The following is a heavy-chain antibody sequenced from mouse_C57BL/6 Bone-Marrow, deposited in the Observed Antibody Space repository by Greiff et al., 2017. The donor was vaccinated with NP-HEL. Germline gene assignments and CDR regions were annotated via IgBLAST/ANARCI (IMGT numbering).Heavy chain of an antibody. D-gene: IGHD1-1*01. CDR1: GFTFSDYG. V-gene: IGHV5-15*01. CDR3: ARLTTVVARYFDV. CDR2: ISNLAYSI. Sequence: EVQGVESGGGLVQPGGSLKLSCAASGFTFSDYGMAWVRQAPRKGPEWVAFISNLAYSIYYADTLTGRFTISRENAKNTLYLEMSSLRSEDTAMYYCARLTTVVARYFDVWGTGTTVTVSS. J-gene: IGHJ1*03.